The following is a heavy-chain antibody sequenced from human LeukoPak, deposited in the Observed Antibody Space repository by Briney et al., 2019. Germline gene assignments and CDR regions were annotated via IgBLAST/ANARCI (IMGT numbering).Heavy chain of an antibody. V-gene: IGHV1-58*02. Sequence: SVKVSCKASGFTFTSSAMQWVRQARGQRLEWIGWIVVGSGNTNYAQKFQERVTITRDMSTSTAYMELSSLRSEDTAVYYCAAGHDFWSGYPYLDYWGQGTPVTVSS. J-gene: IGHJ4*02. CDR1: GFTFTSSA. CDR3: AAGHDFWSGYPYLDY. CDR2: IVVGSGNT. D-gene: IGHD3-3*01.